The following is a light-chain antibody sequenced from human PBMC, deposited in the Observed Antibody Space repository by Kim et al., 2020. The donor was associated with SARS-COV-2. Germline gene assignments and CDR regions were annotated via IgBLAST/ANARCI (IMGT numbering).Light chain of an antibody. CDR2: GKN. Sequence: SSELTQDPAVSVALGQTVRITCQGASLRSYYASWYQQKPGQAPVVVIYGKNNRPSGIPDRFSGSGSGNTASLTITGAQAEDDADYYCNSRDSSGNHLVFGGGTQLTVL. J-gene: IGLJ3*02. CDR3: NSRDSSGNHLV. V-gene: IGLV3-19*01. CDR1: SLRSYY.